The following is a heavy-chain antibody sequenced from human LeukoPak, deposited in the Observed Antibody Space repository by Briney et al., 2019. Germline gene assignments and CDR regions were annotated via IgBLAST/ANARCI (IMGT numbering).Heavy chain of an antibody. V-gene: IGHV1-8*01. Sequence: ASVKVSCKASGYTFTSYDINWVRQATGQGLEWMGWMNPNSGNTGYAQKFQGRVTMTRNTSISTAYMELSSLRSEDTAVYYCARGPDPVVAATIGYYCYYMDVWGKGTTVTVSS. D-gene: IGHD2-15*01. CDR1: GYTFTSYD. CDR2: MNPNSGNT. CDR3: ARGPDPVVAATIGYYCYYMDV. J-gene: IGHJ6*03.